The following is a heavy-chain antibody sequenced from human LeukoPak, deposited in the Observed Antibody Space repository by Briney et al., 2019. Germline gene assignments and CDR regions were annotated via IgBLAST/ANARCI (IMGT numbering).Heavy chain of an antibody. CDR3: AKALAWPYYYGMDV. Sequence: GGSLRLSCAASGFTFSSYAMSWVRQAPGRGLEWVSAISGSGGSTYYADSVKGRFTISRDNSKNTLYLQMNSLRAEDTAVYYCAKALAWPYYYGMDVWGQGTTVTVSS. CDR2: ISGSGGST. V-gene: IGHV3-23*01. J-gene: IGHJ6*02. CDR1: GFTFSSYA.